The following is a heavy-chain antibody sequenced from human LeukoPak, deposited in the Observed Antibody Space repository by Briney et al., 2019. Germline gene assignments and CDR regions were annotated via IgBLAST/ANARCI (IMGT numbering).Heavy chain of an antibody. J-gene: IGHJ4*02. D-gene: IGHD6-13*01. CDR3: ARGAEAETSPLDF. CDR1: GYSFSTYY. Sequence: GASVKLSCKASGYSFSTYYMHWVRQALGQGLEWLGWINPKSGAADYAQQFRGRVTMTRDTSINTDYMEMKRVTSDDTAVYYCARGAEAETSPLDFWGQGTQVIVS. V-gene: IGHV1-2*02. CDR2: INPKSGAA.